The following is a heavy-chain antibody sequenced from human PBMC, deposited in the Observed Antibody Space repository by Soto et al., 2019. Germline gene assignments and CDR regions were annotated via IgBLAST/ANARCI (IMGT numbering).Heavy chain of an antibody. CDR1: GGSISSSSYY. CDR2: IYYSGST. Sequence: PXATLSLPCTVCGGSISSSSYYGGWIRQPPGKGLEWIGSIYYSGSTYYNPSLKSRVTISVDTSKNQFSLKLSSVTAADTAVYYCDMGDTAMVTGFHYWGQGTLVTVSS. J-gene: IGHJ4*02. D-gene: IGHD5-18*01. CDR3: DMGDTAMVTGFHY. V-gene: IGHV4-39*01.